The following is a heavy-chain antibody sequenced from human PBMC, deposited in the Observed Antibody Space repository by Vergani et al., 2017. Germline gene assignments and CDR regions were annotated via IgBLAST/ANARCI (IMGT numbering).Heavy chain of an antibody. CDR3: ARVMYRDEASTGYRLEGMDI. CDR2: IYSTGST. V-gene: IGHV4-61*01. D-gene: IGHD3-9*01. J-gene: IGHJ6*02. Sequence: QVQLQESGPGLVKPSQTLSLTCTVSGGSISSNNNYWSWIRQSPGKGLEWIGYIYSTGSTNYNPSLNSRVTMSVDTSKNQFSLKLRSVTAADTAVYFCARVMYRDEASTGYRLEGMDIWGQGTTVTISS. CDR1: GGSISSNNNY.